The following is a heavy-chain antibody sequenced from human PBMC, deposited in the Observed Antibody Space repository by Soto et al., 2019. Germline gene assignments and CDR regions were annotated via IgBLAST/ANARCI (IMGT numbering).Heavy chain of an antibody. CDR3: ARGDYYYDSGGGRGYGMDV. V-gene: IGHV4-31*03. J-gene: IGHJ6*02. CDR2: IYYSGST. Sequence: QVQLQESGPGLVKPSQTLSLTCTVSGGSISSGGYYWSWIRQHPGKGLEWIGYIYYSGSTYYNPSLKSRVTISVATSKNQFSLKLSSVTAADTAVYSCARGDYYYDSGGGRGYGMDVWGQGTTVTVSS. D-gene: IGHD3-22*01. CDR1: GGSISSGGYY.